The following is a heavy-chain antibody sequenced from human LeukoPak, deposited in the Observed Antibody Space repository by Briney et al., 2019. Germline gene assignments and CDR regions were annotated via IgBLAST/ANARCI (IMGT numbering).Heavy chain of an antibody. D-gene: IGHD3-3*01. CDR3: ARGFWSGSNYYYYYGMDV. J-gene: IGHJ6*02. CDR2: IIPILGIA. CDR1: GGTFSSYA. Sequence: SVKVSCKASGGTFSSYAISWVRQAPGQGLEWMGRIIPILGIANYAQKFQGRVTITADKSTSTAYMELSSLRSEDTAVYYCARGFWSGSNYYYYYGMDVWGQGITVTVSS. V-gene: IGHV1-69*04.